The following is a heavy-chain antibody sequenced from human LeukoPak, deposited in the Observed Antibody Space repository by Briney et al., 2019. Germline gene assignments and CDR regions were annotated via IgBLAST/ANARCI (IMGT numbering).Heavy chain of an antibody. CDR3: AREGYDPL. D-gene: IGHD3-3*01. CDR2: IYYSGST. Sequence: PSETLSLTCTDSGGSISSGSYYWSWIRQPPGKGLEWIGYIYYSGSTNYNPSLKSRVTISVDTSKNQFSLKLSSVTAADTAVYYCAREGYDPLWGQGTLVTVSS. CDR1: GGSISSGSYY. V-gene: IGHV4-61*01. J-gene: IGHJ4*02.